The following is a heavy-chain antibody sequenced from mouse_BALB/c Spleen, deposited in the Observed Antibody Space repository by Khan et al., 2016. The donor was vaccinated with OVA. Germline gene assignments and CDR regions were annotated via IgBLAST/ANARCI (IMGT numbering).Heavy chain of an antibody. D-gene: IGHD2-10*01. Sequence: QMQLEESGPGLVAPSQSLSITCTISGFSLTNYGVHWVHQPPGKGLEWLVVIWNDGNTAYNSALKSRLTISKDNSKSQVFLKMNSLQTDDTAMYFCARQPYYHYNIMDYWGQGTSVTVSS. CDR1: GFSLTNYG. CDR2: IWNDGNT. J-gene: IGHJ4*01. V-gene: IGHV2-6-1*01. CDR3: ARQPYYHYNIMDY.